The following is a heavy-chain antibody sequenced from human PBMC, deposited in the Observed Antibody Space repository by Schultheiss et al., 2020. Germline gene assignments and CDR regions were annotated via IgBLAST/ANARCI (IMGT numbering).Heavy chain of an antibody. Sequence: SETLSLTCTVSGGSISSGAYYWSWIRQPPGKGLEWIGEINHSGSTNYNPSLKSRVTISVDTSKNQFSLKLSSVTAADTAVYYCARRSYSGSPFDYWGQGTLVTVSS. J-gene: IGHJ4*02. CDR2: INHSGST. V-gene: IGHV4-39*01. D-gene: IGHD1-26*01. CDR3: ARRSYSGSPFDY. CDR1: GGSISSGAYY.